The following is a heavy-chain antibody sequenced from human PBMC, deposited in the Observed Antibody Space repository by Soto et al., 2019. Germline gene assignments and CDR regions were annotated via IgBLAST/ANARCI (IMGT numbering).Heavy chain of an antibody. D-gene: IGHD3-22*01. CDR2: IYYSGST. CDR3: ARDKGNDDSSGYRYNWFDP. CDR1: GGSISSGDYY. V-gene: IGHV4-30-4*01. Sequence: PSETLSLTCTVSGGSISSGDYYWSWIRQPPGKGLEWIGYIYYSGSTYYNPSLKSRVTISVDTSKNQFSLKLSSVTAADTAVYYCARDKGNDDSSGYRYNWFDPWGQGTLVTVSS. J-gene: IGHJ5*02.